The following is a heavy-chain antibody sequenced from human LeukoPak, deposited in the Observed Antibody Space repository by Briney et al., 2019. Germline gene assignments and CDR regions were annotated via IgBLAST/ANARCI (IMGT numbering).Heavy chain of an antibody. CDR3: ATTHGSSWHSFDY. D-gene: IGHD2-2*03. CDR2: FDPEDGET. J-gene: IGHJ4*02. Sequence: ASVKVSCKASGGTFSSYAISWVRQAPGQGLEWMGGFDPEDGETIYAQKFQGRVTMTEDTSTDTAYMELSSLRSEDTAVYYCATTHGSSWHSFDYWGQGTLVTVSS. CDR1: GGTFSSYA. V-gene: IGHV1-24*01.